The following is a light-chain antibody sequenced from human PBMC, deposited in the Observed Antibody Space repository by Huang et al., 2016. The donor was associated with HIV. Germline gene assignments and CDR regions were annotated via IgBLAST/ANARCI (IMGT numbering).Light chain of an antibody. Sequence: DIVMTQSPATLSVSPGERATLSCRASQSVSSNLAWYQQKPGQAPRLLIYDASTRAAGIPVRFSGRGFGTEFTLTISSLQSEDFAVYFCQQYNQWPPRTFGGGTKVEIE. J-gene: IGKJ4*01. CDR1: QSVSSN. CDR2: DAS. V-gene: IGKV3-15*01. CDR3: QQYNQWPPRT.